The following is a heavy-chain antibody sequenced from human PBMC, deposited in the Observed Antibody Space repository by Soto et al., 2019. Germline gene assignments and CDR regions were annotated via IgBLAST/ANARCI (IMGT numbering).Heavy chain of an antibody. Sequence: ASVKVSCKASGYTFTSYDINWVRQATGQGLEWMGWMNPNSGNTGYAQKFQGRVTMTRNTSISTAYMELSSLRSEDTAVYYCAKVLSNYVSYYYYYMDVWGKGTTVTVSS. J-gene: IGHJ6*03. CDR3: AKVLSNYVSYYYYYMDV. CDR1: GYTFTSYD. V-gene: IGHV1-8*01. D-gene: IGHD4-4*01. CDR2: MNPNSGNT.